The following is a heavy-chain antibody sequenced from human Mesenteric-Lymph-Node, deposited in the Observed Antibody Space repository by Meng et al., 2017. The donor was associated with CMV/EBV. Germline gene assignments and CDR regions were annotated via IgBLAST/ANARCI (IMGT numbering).Heavy chain of an antibody. D-gene: IGHD3-9*01. V-gene: IGHV4-34*01. J-gene: IGHJ4*02. CDR2: INHSGST. CDR3: ARGSSYDILTGYFDY. Sequence: WGAGLLTPSATLSVTCAVYGWSFSGYYWNWIRPSPEKGLEWIGEINHSGSTTYNPSFTSRIIISVDTSTNQISLNMSSVTAADTAVYYCARGSSYDILTGYFDYWGQGALVTSPQ. CDR1: GWSFSGYY.